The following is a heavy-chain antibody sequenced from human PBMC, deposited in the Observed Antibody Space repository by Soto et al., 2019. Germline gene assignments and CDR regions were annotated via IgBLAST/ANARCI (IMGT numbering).Heavy chain of an antibody. Sequence: ASVKVFCKASGYTFTGYYMHWVRQAPGQGLEWMGWINPNSGGTNYAQKFQGWVTMTRDTSISTAYMELSRLRSDDTAVYYCAREGVTTVTRAYYMDVWGKGTTVTVSS. J-gene: IGHJ6*03. CDR1: GYTFTGYY. V-gene: IGHV1-2*04. CDR3: AREGVTTVTRAYYMDV. D-gene: IGHD4-17*01. CDR2: INPNSGGT.